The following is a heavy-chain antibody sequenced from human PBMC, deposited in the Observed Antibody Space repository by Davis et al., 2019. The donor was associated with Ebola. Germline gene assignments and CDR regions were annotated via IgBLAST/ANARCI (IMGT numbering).Heavy chain of an antibody. D-gene: IGHD3-16*01. J-gene: IGHJ4*02. CDR2: IGSDGINK. CDR3: ARKEGGPNPFDY. CDR1: GFTFSTYA. V-gene: IGHV3-23*01. Sequence: GESLKISCAASGFTFSTYAMSWVRQAPGRGPEWVSGIGSDGINKDYADSVKGRFTISRDNSKNTMSLQMNGLTVEDTAVYYGARKEGGPNPFDYRGKGTLVTV.